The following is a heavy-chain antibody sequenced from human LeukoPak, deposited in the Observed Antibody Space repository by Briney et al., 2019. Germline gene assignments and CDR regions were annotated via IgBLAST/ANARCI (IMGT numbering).Heavy chain of an antibody. J-gene: IGHJ5*02. D-gene: IGHD4-11*01. CDR2: IIPIFGTA. V-gene: IGHV1-69*05. Sequence: SVKVSCKASGGTFSSYAISWVRQAPGQGLEWMGGIIPIFGTANYTQKFQGRVTITTDESTSTAYMELSSLRSEDTAVYYCARSGVGDYSNAFDPWGQGTLVTVSS. CDR3: ARSGVGDYSNAFDP. CDR1: GGTFSSYA.